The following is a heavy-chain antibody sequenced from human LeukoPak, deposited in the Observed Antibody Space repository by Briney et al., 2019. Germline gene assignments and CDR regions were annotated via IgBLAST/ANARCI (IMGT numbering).Heavy chain of an antibody. J-gene: IGHJ4*02. CDR1: GFTFSTYW. D-gene: IGHD2-2*01. Sequence: GGSLRLSCAASGFTFSTYWMSWVRQAPGKGLEWVANIKLDGSEKYYVDSVKGRFTVSRDNAKSSLYLQMNSLRAEDTAVYYCASFSASRYYLEYWGQGTLVTVSS. CDR2: IKLDGSEK. CDR3: ASFSASRYYLEY. V-gene: IGHV3-7*01.